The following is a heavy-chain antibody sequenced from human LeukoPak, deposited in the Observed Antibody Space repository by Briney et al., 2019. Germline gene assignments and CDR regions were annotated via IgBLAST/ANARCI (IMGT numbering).Heavy chain of an antibody. CDR2: ISYDGSNK. Sequence: PGGSLRLSCAASGFTFSSYGMHWVRQAPGKGLEWVAVISYDGSNKYYADSVKGRFTISRDNSKNTLYLQMNSLRAEDTAVYYCAKDWLRHDDSGSHYVGGGHFDYWGQGTLVTVSS. V-gene: IGHV3-30*18. CDR1: GFTFSSYG. J-gene: IGHJ4*02. D-gene: IGHD1-26*01. CDR3: AKDWLRHDDSGSHYVGGGHFDY.